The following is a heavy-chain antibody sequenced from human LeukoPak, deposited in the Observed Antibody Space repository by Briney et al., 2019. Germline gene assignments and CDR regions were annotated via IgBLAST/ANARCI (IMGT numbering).Heavy chain of an antibody. Sequence: SETLSLTCTVSGGSISSGDYYWSWIRQPPGKGLEWIGYIYYTGSTNYNPSLKSRVTISVDTSKNQFSLNLISVTAADTAVYYCVRHGSGSFYEYWGQGTLVTVSS. J-gene: IGHJ4*02. CDR2: IYYTGST. D-gene: IGHD3-10*01. CDR1: GGSISSGDYY. CDR3: VRHGSGSFYEY. V-gene: IGHV4-61*08.